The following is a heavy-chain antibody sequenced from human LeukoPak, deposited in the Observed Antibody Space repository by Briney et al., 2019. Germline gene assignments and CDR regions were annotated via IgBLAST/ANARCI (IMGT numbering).Heavy chain of an antibody. V-gene: IGHV3-53*01. CDR2: IYNDGST. CDR1: GLTVSSSY. CDR3: ARNILFAFDI. Sequence: QPGGPLRLFCAASGLTVSSSYKRWVRQAPGKGLEWVSIIYNDGSTYYADSMKGRFTISRDNSKNTLYLQVNSLRAEDTAMYYCARNILFAFDIWGQGTMVTVSS. J-gene: IGHJ3*02.